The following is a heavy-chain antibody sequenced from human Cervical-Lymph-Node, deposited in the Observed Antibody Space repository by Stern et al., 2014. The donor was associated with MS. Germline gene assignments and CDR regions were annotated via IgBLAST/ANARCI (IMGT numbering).Heavy chain of an antibody. Sequence: EVQLVESGGGLVQPGGSLRLSCAASGFTLSRYWLHWVRQAPGQGLVWLSRMNNDGTTTNYADSVKGRFTISRDNAKNMVYLQVNSLRVDDTAVYYCARDVQGDGNYNLDHWGQGTLVTVSS. CDR1: GFTLSRYW. J-gene: IGHJ4*02. D-gene: IGHD1-1*01. CDR2: MNNDGTTT. CDR3: ARDVQGDGNYNLDH. V-gene: IGHV3-74*01.